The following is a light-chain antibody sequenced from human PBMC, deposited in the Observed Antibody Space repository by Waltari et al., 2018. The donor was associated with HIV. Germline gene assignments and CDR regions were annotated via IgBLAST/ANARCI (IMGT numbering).Light chain of an antibody. J-gene: IGKJ2*01. CDR2: AAS. CDR1: QSITSY. Sequence: DMQMTQSPSSLSAAGGDRVPITCSASQSITSYLNWYQQRPGKAPKLLIYAASGLQSGVPSRFSGSGSGTDFTLTISSLQPEDFATYYCQQCYSTPVTFGQGTKLEIK. V-gene: IGKV1-39*01. CDR3: QQCYSTPVT.